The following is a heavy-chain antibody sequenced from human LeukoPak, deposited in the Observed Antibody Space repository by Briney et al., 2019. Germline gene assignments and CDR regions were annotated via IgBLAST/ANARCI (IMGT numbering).Heavy chain of an antibody. CDR3: ARIWAEFQLVCDF. CDR2: INPNSGGT. J-gene: IGHJ4*02. Sequence: GASVKVSCKASGYTFTGHYMHWVRQAPGQGLEWMGWINPNSGGTNYAQKFQGRVTMTRDTSISTAYMELSRLRSDGTAVYYCARIWAEFQLVCDFWGQGTLVTVSP. V-gene: IGHV1-2*02. CDR1: GYTFTGHY. D-gene: IGHD6-13*01.